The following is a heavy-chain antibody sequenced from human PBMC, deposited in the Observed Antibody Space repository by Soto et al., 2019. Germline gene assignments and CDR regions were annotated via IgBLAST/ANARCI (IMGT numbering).Heavy chain of an antibody. Sequence: PSETLSLTCTVSGGSISSYYWSWIRQPPGKGLEWIGYIYYSGSTNYNPSLKSRVTISVDTSKNQFSLKLSSVTAADTAVYYCARGTRTMVRGVINLYYYYYGMDVWGQGTTVTVSS. CDR3: ARGTRTMVRGVINLYYYYYGMDV. CDR1: GGSISSYY. J-gene: IGHJ6*02. CDR2: IYYSGST. V-gene: IGHV4-59*12. D-gene: IGHD3-10*01.